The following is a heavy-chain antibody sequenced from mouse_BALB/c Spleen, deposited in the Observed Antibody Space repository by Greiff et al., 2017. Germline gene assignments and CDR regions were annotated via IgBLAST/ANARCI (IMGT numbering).Heavy chain of an antibody. D-gene: IGHD2-4*01. J-gene: IGHJ4*01. CDR1: GFTFSSFG. V-gene: IGHV5-17*02. Sequence: EVKVVESGGGLVQPGGSRKLSCAASGFTFSSFGMHWVRQAPEKGLEWVAYISSGSSTIYYADTVKGRFTISRDNPKNTLFLQMTSLRSEDTAMYYCARTSLIYYDYDYAMDYWGQGTSVTVSS. CDR3: ARTSLIYYDYDYAMDY. CDR2: ISSGSSTI.